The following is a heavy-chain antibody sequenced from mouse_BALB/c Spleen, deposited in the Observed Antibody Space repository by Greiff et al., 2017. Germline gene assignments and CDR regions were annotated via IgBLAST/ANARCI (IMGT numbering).Heavy chain of an antibody. J-gene: IGHJ4*01. Sequence: EVKLMESGPGLVKPSQSLSITCTVTGYSITSDYAWNWIRQFPGNKLEWMGYISYSGSTSYNPSLKSRISITRDTSKNQFFLQLNSVTTEDTATYYCARWGGFYYAMDYWGQGTSVTVSS. CDR3: ARWGGFYYAMDY. CDR2: ISYSGST. V-gene: IGHV3-2*02. CDR1: GYSITSDYA.